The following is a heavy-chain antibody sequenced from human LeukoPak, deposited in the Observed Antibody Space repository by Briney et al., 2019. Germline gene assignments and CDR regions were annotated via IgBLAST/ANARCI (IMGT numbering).Heavy chain of an antibody. D-gene: IGHD2-2*01. J-gene: IGHJ4*02. Sequence: ASVKVSCKASGYTLSSYYFHWVRQAPGQGLEWMGIINPSGGSTSYAQKFQGRVTMTRDTSTSTVYMELSSLRSEDTAVYYCVWSEGYCSSTSCYGGEYWGQGTLVTVSS. CDR3: VWSEGYCSSTSCYGGEY. CDR1: GYTLSSYY. CDR2: INPSGGST. V-gene: IGHV1-46*01.